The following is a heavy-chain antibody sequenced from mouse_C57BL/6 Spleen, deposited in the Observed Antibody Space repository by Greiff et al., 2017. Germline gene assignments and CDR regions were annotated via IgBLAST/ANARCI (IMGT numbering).Heavy chain of an antibody. CDR2: IYPRSGNT. CDR1: GYTFTSYG. CDR3: AREEITTVVAPYYFDY. Sequence: VQLQQSGAELARPGASVKLSCKASGYTFTSYGISWVKQRTGQGLEWIGEIYPRSGNTYYNEKFKGKATLTADKSSSTAYMELRSLTSEASAVYYCAREEITTVVAPYYFDYWGQGTTLTVSS. V-gene: IGHV1-81*01. J-gene: IGHJ2*01. D-gene: IGHD1-1*01.